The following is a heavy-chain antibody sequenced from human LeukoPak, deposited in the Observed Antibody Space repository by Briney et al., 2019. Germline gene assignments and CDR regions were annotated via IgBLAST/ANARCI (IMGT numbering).Heavy chain of an antibody. J-gene: IGHJ4*02. V-gene: IGHV1-69*05. CDR1: GGTFSSYA. CDR2: IIPIFGTA. Sequence: WASVKVSCKASGGTFSSYAISWVRQAPGQGLEWMGGIIPIFGTANYAQKFQGRVTITTDESTSTAYMELSSLRSEDTAVYYCASGGAIFGVVTLGYWGQGTLVTVSS. CDR3: ASGGAIFGVVTLGY. D-gene: IGHD3-3*01.